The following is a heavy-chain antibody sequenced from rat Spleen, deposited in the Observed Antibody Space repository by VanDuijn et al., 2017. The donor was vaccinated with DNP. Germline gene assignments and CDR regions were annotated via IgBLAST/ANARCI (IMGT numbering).Heavy chain of an antibody. Sequence: EVQVVESGGGLVQPGRSLILSCAASGFTFSNYGMAWVRQAPTKGLEWVATITNSGGSTYYRDSVKGRFTVSRDDARSTLYLQMDSLRSEDTATYYCVRWNSGHFDYWGQGVMVTVSS. J-gene: IGHJ2*01. CDR3: VRWNSGHFDY. D-gene: IGHD4-3*01. V-gene: IGHV5-29*01. CDR2: ITNSGGST. CDR1: GFTFSNYG.